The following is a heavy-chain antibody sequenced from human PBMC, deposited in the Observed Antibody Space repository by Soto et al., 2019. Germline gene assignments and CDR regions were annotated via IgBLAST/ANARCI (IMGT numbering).Heavy chain of an antibody. CDR3: ARRTFWAYYYSNFDY. J-gene: IGHJ4*01. D-gene: IGHD3-22*01. Sequence: GESLKISCKGSGYSFTSYWIGWVRQMPGKGLEWMGIIYPGDSDTRYSPSFQGQVTISADKSISTAYLQWISLKASDTAMYYCARRTFWAYYYSNFDYWGQGTLVTVSS. CDR1: GYSFTSYW. CDR2: IYPGDSDT. V-gene: IGHV5-51*01.